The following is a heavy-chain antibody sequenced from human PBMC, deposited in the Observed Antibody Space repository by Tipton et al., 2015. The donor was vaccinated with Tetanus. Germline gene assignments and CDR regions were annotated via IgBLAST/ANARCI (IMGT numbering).Heavy chain of an antibody. J-gene: IGHJ2*01. CDR1: GFTFSSYA. D-gene: IGHD4-17*01. CDR3: ARDAYGIPAKPTRYFDL. Sequence: SLRLSCAASGFTFSSYAMHWVRQAPGKGLEWVAVISYDGSNKYYADSVKGRFTISRDNSKNTLYLQMNSLRAEDTAVYYCARDAYGIPAKPTRYFDLWGRGTLVTVSS. V-gene: IGHV3-30-3*01. CDR2: ISYDGSNK.